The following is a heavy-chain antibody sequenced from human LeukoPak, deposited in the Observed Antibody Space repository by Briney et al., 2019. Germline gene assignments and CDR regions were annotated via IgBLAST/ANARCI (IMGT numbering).Heavy chain of an antibody. CDR1: GFTVSSTY. Sequence: GGSLRLSCAASGFTVSSTYMSWVRQAPGKGLEWVSLIYSDGTTFYADSVKGRFAISTDNSKNTLYLQMSSLRAEDTAVYYCARDSSSFPNYFDYWGQGTLVTVSS. CDR3: ARDSSSFPNYFDY. D-gene: IGHD3-3*02. CDR2: IYSDGTT. V-gene: IGHV3-53*01. J-gene: IGHJ4*02.